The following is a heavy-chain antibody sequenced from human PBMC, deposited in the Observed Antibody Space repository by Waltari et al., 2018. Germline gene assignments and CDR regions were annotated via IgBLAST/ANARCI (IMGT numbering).Heavy chain of an antibody. CDR2: ISHDGFSK. V-gene: IGHV3-30-3*01. CDR3: AREGGTSAYSGYFDS. D-gene: IGHD2-21*01. Sequence: PLVESGGGVVQPGRSVRLSCAAHGFTFSTHILSWVRRATCKGLEWVAAISHDGFSKYDSDSVKGRFTIAGDTSKTTVDLQMNSLSTEDTAVYYGAREGGTSAYSGYFDSWGQGTLVTVSS. CDR1: GFTFSTHI. J-gene: IGHJ4*02.